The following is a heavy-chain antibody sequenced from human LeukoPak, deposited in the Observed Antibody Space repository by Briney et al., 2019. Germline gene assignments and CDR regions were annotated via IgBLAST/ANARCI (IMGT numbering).Heavy chain of an antibody. J-gene: IGHJ4*02. D-gene: IGHD3-10*01. V-gene: IGHV1-18*01. CDR2: ISAYNGDT. CDR1: GYTFTSYG. Sequence: ASVKVSCKASGYTFTSYGISWVRQAPGQGLEWMGWISAYNGDTNYAQKLQGRVTMTTDTSTSTAYMELRSLRSDDTAVYYCARDAAYYGSGSYGPFDYWAQGTMDTVSS. CDR3: ARDAAYYGSGSYGPFDY.